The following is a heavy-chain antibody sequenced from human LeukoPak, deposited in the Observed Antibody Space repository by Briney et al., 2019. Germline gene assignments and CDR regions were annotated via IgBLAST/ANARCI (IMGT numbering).Heavy chain of an antibody. CDR3: ATKVPGSSHFSS. V-gene: IGHV3-48*03. J-gene: IGHJ4*02. Sequence: PGGSLTLSCAASGFTFNNFEMNWVRQAPGKGLEWVSYVSGSGDEIRYGDSVKGRFTTSRDNAKSSLYLQMDSLRAEDTAVYYCATKVPGSSHFSSWGQGTLVTVSS. D-gene: IGHD4/OR15-4a*01. CDR1: GFTFNNFE. CDR2: VSGSGDEI.